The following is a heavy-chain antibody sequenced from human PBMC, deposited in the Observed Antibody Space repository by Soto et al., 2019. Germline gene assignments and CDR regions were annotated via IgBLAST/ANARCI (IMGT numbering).Heavy chain of an antibody. Sequence: PETLSLTCSVSGGSVRTGSYHWSWIRQPPGKGLEWIGFIPNNGSPDYNPSLKSRVVVSIDRSKNQFSLKVNSVTAADTAVYLCARIGWGGDSWGQGTLVTVSS. CDR3: ARIGWGGDS. CDR2: IPNNGSP. J-gene: IGHJ4*02. V-gene: IGHV4-61*01. CDR1: GGSVRTGSYH. D-gene: IGHD7-27*01.